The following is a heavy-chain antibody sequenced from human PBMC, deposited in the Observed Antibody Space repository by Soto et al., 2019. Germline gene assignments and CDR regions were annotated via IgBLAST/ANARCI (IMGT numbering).Heavy chain of an antibody. Sequence: QVQLVESGGGVVQPGMSLRLSCAATGFTFSSYAMHWVRQAPGKGLEWVAVISYDGSNKYYADSVKGRFTISRDNSKNTLYLQMNSLRAEDTAVYYCAKLRQYDYWGQGTLVTVSS. CDR1: GFTFSSYA. CDR3: AKLRQYDY. CDR2: ISYDGSNK. V-gene: IGHV3-30-3*02. J-gene: IGHJ4*02. D-gene: IGHD2-2*01.